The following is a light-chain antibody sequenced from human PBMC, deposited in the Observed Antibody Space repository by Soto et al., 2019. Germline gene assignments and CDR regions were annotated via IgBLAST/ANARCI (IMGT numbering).Light chain of an antibody. V-gene: IGKV1-5*03. CDR3: QQYHIYSGT. CDR2: KAS. CDR1: QTIDSW. Sequence: DIPMTQSPSTLSASLGDRVNITCGASQTIDSWLAWYQQRPGKPPNLLIYKASTLASGVPSRFSGSGSGTEFTLTINSLQPDDFATYYCQQYHIYSGTFGQGTKVDI. J-gene: IGKJ1*01.